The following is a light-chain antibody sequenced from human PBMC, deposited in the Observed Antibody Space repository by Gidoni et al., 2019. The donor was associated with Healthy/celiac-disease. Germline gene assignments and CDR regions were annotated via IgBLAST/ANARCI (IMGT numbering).Light chain of an antibody. V-gene: IGKV1-39*01. Sequence: DIQMSQSPSSLSASVVDRVTITCRASQSISSYLNWYQQQPGKAPKLLIYAASSLQSGVPSRFRGSGSGTDFTLTISSLQPEDFATDYCQRSYSTPPGFTFGPGTKVDIK. CDR3: QRSYSTPPGFT. J-gene: IGKJ3*01. CDR2: AAS. CDR1: QSISSY.